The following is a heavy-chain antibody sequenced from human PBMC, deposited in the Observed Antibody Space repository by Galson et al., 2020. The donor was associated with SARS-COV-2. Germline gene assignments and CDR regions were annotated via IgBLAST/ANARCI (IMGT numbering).Heavy chain of an antibody. Sequence: GESLKISCAASGFTFSSYGMHWVRQAPGKGLEWVAVISYDGSNKYYADSVKGRFTISRDNSENTVSLQMDNLRAEDTAVYFCARDGQLSSGWAFDYWGQGTLVTVSS. CDR3: ARDGQLSSGWAFDY. V-gene: IGHV3-30*03. J-gene: IGHJ4*02. CDR2: ISYDGSNK. CDR1: GFTFSSYG. D-gene: IGHD6-19*01.